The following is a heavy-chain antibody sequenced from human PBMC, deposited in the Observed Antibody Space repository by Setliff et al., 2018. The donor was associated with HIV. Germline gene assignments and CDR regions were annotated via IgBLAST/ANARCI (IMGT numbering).Heavy chain of an antibody. J-gene: IGHJ4*02. V-gene: IGHV3-48*03. Sequence: GGSLRLSCAASGFTFSNYEMNWVRQAPGKGLEWVSYISSSGTTIYYADSVKGRFTISRDNAQNSLYLQMNSLRAEDTAVYYCAKHGGYSYGPTGYYFDYWGQGTLVTVAS. CDR3: AKHGGYSYGPTGYYFDY. D-gene: IGHD5-18*01. CDR2: ISSSGTTI. CDR1: GFTFSNYE.